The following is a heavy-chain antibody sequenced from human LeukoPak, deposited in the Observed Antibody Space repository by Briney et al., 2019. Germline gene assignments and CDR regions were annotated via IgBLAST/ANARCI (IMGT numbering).Heavy chain of an antibody. V-gene: IGHV3-74*01. CDR2: INSDGTGT. J-gene: IGHJ4*02. CDR3: TPILYGDYEG. CDR1: GFTFSRYW. Sequence: PGGSLRLSCEVSGFTFSRYWMHWVRQAPGKGLVWVSLINSDGTGTSYADSVRGRFTISRDNAKDTLYLQMNSLKTEDTAVYYCTPILYGDYEGGGQGILVTVSS. D-gene: IGHD4-17*01.